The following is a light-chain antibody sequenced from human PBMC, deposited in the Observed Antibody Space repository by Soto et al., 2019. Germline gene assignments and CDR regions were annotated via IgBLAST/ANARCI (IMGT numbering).Light chain of an antibody. CDR1: QSVNNY. J-gene: IGKJ4*01. V-gene: IGKV3-11*01. CDR2: DVS. CDR3: QHRRNWPWLT. Sequence: EIVLTQSPATLSLSPGERATLSCRASQSVNNYLAWYQQRPGQAPRLLIYDVSNRATGIPARFSGSGSGTAFTLTISSLAPEDSPVYFCQHRRNWPWLTFGGGTRVEIK.